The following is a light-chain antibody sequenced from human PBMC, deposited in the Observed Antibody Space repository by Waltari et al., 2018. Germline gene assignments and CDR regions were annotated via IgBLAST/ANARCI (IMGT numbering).Light chain of an antibody. CDR1: QSISGW. Sequence: DIQMTQSPSSLSASVRDKVTITCQASQSISGWLAWYQQKPGKDLKPLIYKKSSLESGVPSRFSGSGSGTDFTLTISRLQPEDFATYYCQQYKIAPWTFGQGTKVEIK. V-gene: IGKV1-5*01. CDR2: KKS. CDR3: QQYKIAPWT. J-gene: IGKJ1*01.